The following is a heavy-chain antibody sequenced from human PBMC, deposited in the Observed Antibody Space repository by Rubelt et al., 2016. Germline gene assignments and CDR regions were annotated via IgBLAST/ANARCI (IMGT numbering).Heavy chain of an antibody. J-gene: IGHJ6*02. CDR3: ARATVTPDYYYYGMDV. CDR1: GYTFTSYG. CDR2: ISAYNGNT. D-gene: IGHD4-17*01. V-gene: IGHV1-18*01. Sequence: SVKVSCKASGYTFTSYGISWVRQAPGQGLEWMGWISAYNGNTNYAQKLQGRVTMTTDTSTSTAYMELRSLRSDDTAVYYCARATVTPDYYYYGMDVWGQGTTVTVSS.